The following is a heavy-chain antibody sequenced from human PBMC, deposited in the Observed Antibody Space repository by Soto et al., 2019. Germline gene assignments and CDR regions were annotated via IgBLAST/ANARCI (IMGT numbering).Heavy chain of an antibody. Sequence: EVQLLESGGGLVQRGGSLRLSCAASGFTFSNFAMSWVRQAPGKGLEWVSAITGSTGGTYYADSVKGRFTISRDNSKNTLYLQMNSLRAEDTAVYYCAKRVPGWYYVDYWGQGTLVTVSS. CDR2: ITGSTGGT. V-gene: IGHV3-23*01. CDR3: AKRVPGWYYVDY. J-gene: IGHJ4*02. CDR1: GFTFSNFA. D-gene: IGHD2-15*01.